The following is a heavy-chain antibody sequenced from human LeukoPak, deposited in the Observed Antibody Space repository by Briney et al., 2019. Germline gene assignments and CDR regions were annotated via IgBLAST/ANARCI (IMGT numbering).Heavy chain of an antibody. V-gene: IGHV3-30-3*01. CDR3: ARTSGSTSWFDP. CDR1: GFTFSSYA. CDR2: ISYDGSNK. J-gene: IGHJ5*02. D-gene: IGHD2-2*01. Sequence: GRSLRLSCAASGFTFSSYAMHWVRQAPGKGLEWVAVISYDGSNKYYADSVKGRFTISRDNSRNTLYLQMNSLRAEDTAVYYCARTSGSTSWFDPWGQGTLVSVSS.